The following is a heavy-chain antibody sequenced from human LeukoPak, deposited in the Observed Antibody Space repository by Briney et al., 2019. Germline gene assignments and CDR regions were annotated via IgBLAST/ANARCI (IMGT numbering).Heavy chain of an antibody. V-gene: IGHV1-2*02. CDR2: INPNSGGT. J-gene: IGHJ1*01. Sequence: ASAKVSCKASGYTFTGYYMHWVRQAPGQGLEWMGWINPNSGGTNYAQKFQGRVTMTRDTSISTAYMELSRLRSDDTAVYYCARIGPDIVVVPATIRVYYFQHWGQGTLVTVSS. D-gene: IGHD2-2*02. CDR1: GYTFTGYY. CDR3: ARIGPDIVVVPATIRVYYFQH.